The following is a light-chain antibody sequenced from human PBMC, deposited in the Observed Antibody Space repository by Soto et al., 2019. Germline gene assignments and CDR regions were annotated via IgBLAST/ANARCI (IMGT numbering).Light chain of an antibody. CDR2: KAS. CDR1: QSISSW. J-gene: IGKJ1*01. V-gene: IGKV1-5*03. Sequence: DIQMTQSPSTLSASVGDRVTITCRASQSISSWLAWYQQKPGKAPKLLIYKASSLESGVPSRFSGSGSGTVFTLTISSLQPDDSATYYCQQYNSYPWTFGQGTKVEIK. CDR3: QQYNSYPWT.